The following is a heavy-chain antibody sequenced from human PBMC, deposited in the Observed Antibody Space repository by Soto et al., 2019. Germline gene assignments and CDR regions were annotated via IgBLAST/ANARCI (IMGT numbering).Heavy chain of an antibody. CDR1: GFSFSTYG. J-gene: IGHJ4*02. V-gene: IGHV3-23*01. CDR2: VSGGSGIT. Sequence: EVQLLESGGGLVQPGRSLRLSCAVSGFSFSTYGVTWVRQAPGKGREWVCGVSGGSGITHYADSVEGRFTINGDDSKNTVYLQMHSLRVEDTAVYYCAKWNGYSDFWGQGTLVTVSS. D-gene: IGHD1-1*01. CDR3: AKWNGYSDF.